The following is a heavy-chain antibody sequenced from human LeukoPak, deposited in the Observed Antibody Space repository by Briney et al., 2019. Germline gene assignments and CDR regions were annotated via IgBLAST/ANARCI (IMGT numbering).Heavy chain of an antibody. CDR2: ISWNSGSI. V-gene: IGHV3-9*01. D-gene: IGHD6-19*01. Sequence: PGGSLRLSRAGSGFIFNNYAMHWVRHPPGKGLEWVSGISWNSGSIDYADSVKGRFTISRDNAKNSLYLQMNSLRVEDTAFYYCAKDNRRHYTSGPNPDSLHWGQGALVTVSS. J-gene: IGHJ4*02. CDR3: AKDNRRHYTSGPNPDSLH. CDR1: GFIFNNYA.